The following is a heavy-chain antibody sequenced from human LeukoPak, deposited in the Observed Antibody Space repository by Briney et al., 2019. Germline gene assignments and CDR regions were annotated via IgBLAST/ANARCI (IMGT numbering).Heavy chain of an antibody. J-gene: IGHJ3*02. Sequence: QAGGSLRLSCVASGFTVSSNYMSWVRQAPGKGLEWVSVFYSGGSTYYADSVRGRFTFSRDNSKNTLYLQMNSLRAEDTAVYYCARESNGLRVGNAFDIWGQGTMVTVSS. V-gene: IGHV3-66*01. D-gene: IGHD2-8*01. CDR3: ARESNGLRVGNAFDI. CDR1: GFTVSSNY. CDR2: FYSGGST.